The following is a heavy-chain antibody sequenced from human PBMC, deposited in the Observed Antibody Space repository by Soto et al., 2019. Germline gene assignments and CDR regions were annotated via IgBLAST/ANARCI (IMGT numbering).Heavy chain of an antibody. J-gene: IGHJ5*02. Sequence: GGSLRLSCAASGFTFSTYGMHWVRQAPGKGLEWVAVVSYHGSNKYYADSVKGRFTISRDNSKNTLYLQMNSLRAEDTAVYYCAKTSRTYADYGSPLSFDPWGQGTRVTVSS. CDR1: GFTFSTYG. CDR3: AKTSRTYADYGSPLSFDP. CDR2: VSYHGSNK. V-gene: IGHV3-30*18. D-gene: IGHD4-17*01.